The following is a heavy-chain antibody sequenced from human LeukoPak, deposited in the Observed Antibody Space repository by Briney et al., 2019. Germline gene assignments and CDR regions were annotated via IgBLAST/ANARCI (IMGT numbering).Heavy chain of an antibody. CDR1: GGSVSSGSYY. Sequence: SETPSLTCTVSGGSVSSGSYYWSWIRQPPGKGLEWIGYIYFSGSTNYNPSLKSRVTMSVDSSKNQFSLKLSSVTAADTAVYYCAREGSSSFHYWGQGTLVTASS. CDR3: AREGSSSFHY. CDR2: IYFSGST. J-gene: IGHJ4*02. D-gene: IGHD6-13*01. V-gene: IGHV4-61*01.